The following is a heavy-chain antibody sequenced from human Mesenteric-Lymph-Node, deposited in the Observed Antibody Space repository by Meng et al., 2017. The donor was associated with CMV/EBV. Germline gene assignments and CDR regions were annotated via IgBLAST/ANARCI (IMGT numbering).Heavy chain of an antibody. D-gene: IGHD2-2*01. CDR2: ISYEGSNK. CDR1: GFIFRSYA. V-gene: IGHV3-30-3*01. Sequence: GESLKISCAASGFIFRSYAMHWVRQAPGKGLEWVAVISYEGSNKYYADSVKGRFTISRDNSKNTLYLQMNSLRAEDTAVYYCARSNHCSSTSCHYYYGMDVWGQGTTVTVSS. CDR3: ARSNHCSSTSCHYYYGMDV. J-gene: IGHJ6*02.